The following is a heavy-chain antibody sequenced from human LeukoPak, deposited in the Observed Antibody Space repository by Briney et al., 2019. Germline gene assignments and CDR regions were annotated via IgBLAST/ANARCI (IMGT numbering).Heavy chain of an antibody. D-gene: IGHD1-20*01. CDR1: GFTLSDYA. J-gene: IGHJ4*02. CDR2: INSSGGNI. Sequence: GSLRLSCAASGFTLSDYAMSWVRQSPGKGLEWVSVINSSGGNIDYADSVKGRFTISRDNSKNTLFLQMNSLRAEDTALYYCAKDYDWYEYWGQGTLVTVSS. V-gene: IGHV3-23*01. CDR3: AKDYDWYEY.